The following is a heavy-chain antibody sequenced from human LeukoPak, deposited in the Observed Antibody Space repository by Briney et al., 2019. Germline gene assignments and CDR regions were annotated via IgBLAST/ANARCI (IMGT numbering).Heavy chain of an antibody. CDR1: GGSSSSYY. D-gene: IGHD1-26*01. CDR2: IYTSGST. Sequence: TSETLSLTCTVSGGSSSSYYWSWIRQPAGKGLEWIGRIYTSGSTNYNPSLKSRVTMSVDTSKNQFSLKLSSVTAADTAVYYCARDTSGSYYVSRGFDYWGQGTLVTVSS. CDR3: ARDTSGSYYVSRGFDY. J-gene: IGHJ4*02. V-gene: IGHV4-4*07.